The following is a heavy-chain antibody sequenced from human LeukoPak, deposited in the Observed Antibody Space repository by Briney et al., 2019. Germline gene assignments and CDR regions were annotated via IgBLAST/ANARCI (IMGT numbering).Heavy chain of an antibody. J-gene: IGHJ6*02. CDR2: ISYDGSNK. D-gene: IGHD6-6*01. V-gene: IGHV3-30*04. Sequence: GGSLRLSCAASEFTFSSFAMYWVRQSPGKGLEWVAVISYDGSNKYYSDSVKGRFTISRDNSKNTLYLQVNGLRAEDTAVYYCARVGMTRYKWDYSSSIAPYYYYSMDVWGQGTTVTVSS. CDR3: ARVGMTRYKWDYSSSIAPYYYYSMDV. CDR1: EFTFSSFA.